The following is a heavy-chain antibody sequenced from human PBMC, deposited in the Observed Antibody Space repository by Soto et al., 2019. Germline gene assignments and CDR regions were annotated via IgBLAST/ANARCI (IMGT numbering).Heavy chain of an antibody. J-gene: IGHJ4*02. V-gene: IGHV1-8*01. CDR3: ARRAETNGWNGFGADKYYFDF. Sequence: ASVKVSCKASGYMFTSYDINWVRQATGQGLEWMGWMNPSTGNSGYAQKFQGRVTMTSDTSISTAHMELSSLRSEDTAVYYCARRAETNGWNGFGADKYYFDFWGQGTLVTVSS. CDR2: MNPSTGNS. D-gene: IGHD1-1*01. CDR1: GYMFTSYD.